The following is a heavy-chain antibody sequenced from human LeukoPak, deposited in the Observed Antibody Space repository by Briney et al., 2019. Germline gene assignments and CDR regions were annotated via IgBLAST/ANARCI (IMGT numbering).Heavy chain of an antibody. D-gene: IGHD3-22*01. Sequence: SETLSLTCTVSGGSISSYYWSWIRQPAGKGLEWIGRIYTSGSTNYNPSLKSRVTMSVDTSKNQFSLKLSSVTAADTAVYYCAEMPSYYDSSGPPTGYWGQGTLVTVSS. CDR3: AEMPSYYDSSGPPTGY. V-gene: IGHV4-4*07. CDR1: GGSISSYY. CDR2: IYTSGST. J-gene: IGHJ4*02.